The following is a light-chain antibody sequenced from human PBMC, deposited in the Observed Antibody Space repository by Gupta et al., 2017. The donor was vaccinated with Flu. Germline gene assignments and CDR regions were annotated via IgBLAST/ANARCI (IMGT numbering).Light chain of an antibody. CDR1: QSVLYSSNNKNY. CDR2: WAS. J-gene: IGKJ1*01. V-gene: IGKV4-1*01. CDR3: QQYYSIPRT. Sequence: IVMTQSPDSLTVSLGEWATINCKSSQSVLYSSNNKNYLAWYQQKAGQPPKLLIYWASTRESGVPDRFSGSGSGTDFTLTISSLQAEDVAVYYCQQYYSIPRTFGQGTKVEIK.